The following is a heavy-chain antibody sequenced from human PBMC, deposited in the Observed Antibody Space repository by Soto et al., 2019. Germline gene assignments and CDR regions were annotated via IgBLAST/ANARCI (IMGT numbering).Heavy chain of an antibody. Sequence: ASVKVSCKASGYTFTSYAMHWVRQAPGQRLEWMGWINPNGGVTKYAQKFRGRVTVTRDTSIRTVYMELSSLRSDDTAVYYCARESGGATATLDYYYFYMDVWGKGTTVTVS. V-gene: IGHV1-2*02. CDR3: ARESGGATATLDYYYFYMDV. CDR2: INPNGGVT. J-gene: IGHJ6*03. CDR1: GYTFTSYA. D-gene: IGHD5-12*01.